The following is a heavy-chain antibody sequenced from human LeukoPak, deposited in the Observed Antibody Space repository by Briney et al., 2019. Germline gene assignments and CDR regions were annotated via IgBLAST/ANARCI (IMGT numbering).Heavy chain of an antibody. CDR2: IDPDGSFT. D-gene: IGHD3-10*01. CDR3: TRRRSGGSYWGGFDY. J-gene: IGHJ4*02. V-gene: IGHV3-74*01. CDR1: GFTFSNAW. Sequence: GGSLRLSCAASGFTFSNAWMSWVRQVPGKGLVWVSRIDPDGSFTSYADSVKGRFTISRDNAKNTLFLQMNSLSLDDTAVYYCTRRRSGGSYWGGFDYWGQGNLVSVSS.